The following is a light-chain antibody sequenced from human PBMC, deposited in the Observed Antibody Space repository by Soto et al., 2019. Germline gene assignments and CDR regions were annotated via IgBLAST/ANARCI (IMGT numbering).Light chain of an antibody. CDR1: QSVDSNY. J-gene: IGKJ1*01. Sequence: EIVLKQSPGTLSLSPGERATLSCRASQSVDSNYLGWYQQKPGQAPRLLIYAASSRATGIPDRFSGGGSGTDFTLTISRLEPEDFAVYYCQLYYSGMFGQGTKVEIK. V-gene: IGKV3-20*01. CDR3: QLYYSGM. CDR2: AAS.